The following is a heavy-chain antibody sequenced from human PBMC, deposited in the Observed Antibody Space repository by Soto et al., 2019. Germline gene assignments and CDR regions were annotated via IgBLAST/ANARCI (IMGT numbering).Heavy chain of an antibody. CDR1: GVTVSTKY. J-gene: IGHJ4*02. D-gene: IGHD3-16*01. V-gene: IGHV3-66*01. Sequence: EVQLVESGGGLVQPGGSLRLSCAASGVTVSTKYMSWVRQAPGKGLEWVSVIYSGGSTFYADSVRGRFTISRDNSKNTVNLQMNSLRAEDTAVYYCARDPWAADSWGQGTLVTVSS. CDR2: IYSGGST. CDR3: ARDPWAADS.